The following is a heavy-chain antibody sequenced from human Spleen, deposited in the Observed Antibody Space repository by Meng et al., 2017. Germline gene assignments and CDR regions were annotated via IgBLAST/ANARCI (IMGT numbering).Heavy chain of an antibody. J-gene: IGHJ5*02. CDR3: GLGGGWTPRFDP. CDR1: GFTFTDYY. Sequence: GESLKISCAASGFTFTDYYMGWIRQTPGRGLEWLSYIGTSGSTIYYADSVKGRFTISRDNAKNSLYLQMDSLRAEDTAVYFCGLGGGWTPRFDPWGQGTLVTVSS. D-gene: IGHD3-16*01. V-gene: IGHV3-11*04. CDR2: IGTSGSTI.